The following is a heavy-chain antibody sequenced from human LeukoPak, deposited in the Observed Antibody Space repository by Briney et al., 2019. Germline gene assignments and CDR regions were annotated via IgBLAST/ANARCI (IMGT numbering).Heavy chain of an antibody. Sequence: ASVKVSCKASGGTFSSYAISWVRQAPGQGLEWMGGIIPIFGTANYAQKFQGRVTITADKSTSTAYMELSSLRSEDTAVYYCARDSSDSDILTGYPRFDYWGQGTLVTVSS. V-gene: IGHV1-69*06. D-gene: IGHD3-9*01. CDR3: ARDSSDSDILTGYPRFDY. CDR1: GGTFSSYA. CDR2: IIPIFGTA. J-gene: IGHJ4*02.